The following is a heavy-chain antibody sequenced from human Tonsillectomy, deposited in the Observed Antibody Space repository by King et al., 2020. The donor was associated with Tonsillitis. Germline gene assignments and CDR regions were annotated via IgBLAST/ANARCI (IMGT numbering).Heavy chain of an antibody. CDR3: ARATDLAWFDP. J-gene: IGHJ5*02. D-gene: IGHD3-3*02. Sequence: VTLKESGPALVKPTQTLTLTCTFSGFSLSTSGMRVIWIRQPPGKALEWLARIDWDDEKFYTTSPKTRLTISKDTSKNQVLLRMTNMDPVDTATYYCARATDLAWFDPWGQGTLVTVSS. V-gene: IGHV2-70*04. CDR2: IDWDDEK. CDR1: GFSLSTSGMR.